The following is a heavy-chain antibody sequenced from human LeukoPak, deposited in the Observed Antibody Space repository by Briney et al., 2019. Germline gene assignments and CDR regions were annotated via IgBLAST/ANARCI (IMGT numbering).Heavy chain of an antibody. CDR3: ARVARVVPAAINYYYYMDV. CDR2: IIPIFGTA. CDR1: GGTFSSYA. Sequence: SVKVSCKASGGTFSSYAISWVRQAPGQGLEWMGGIIPIFGTANYAQKFQGRVTITTDESTSTAYMELSSLRSEDTAVYYCARVARVVPAAINYYYYMDVWGKGTTVTVSS. D-gene: IGHD2-2*02. V-gene: IGHV1-69*05. J-gene: IGHJ6*03.